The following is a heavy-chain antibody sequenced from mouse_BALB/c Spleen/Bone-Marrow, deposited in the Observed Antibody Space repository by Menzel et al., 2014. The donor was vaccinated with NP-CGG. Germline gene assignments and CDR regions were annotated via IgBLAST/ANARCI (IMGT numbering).Heavy chain of an antibody. Sequence: VQLQQSGAELVRPGTLVKVSCKASGYAFTNYLIERVKQRPGQGLEWIGVINPGSGGTNYNEKFKGKATQTTDKSSSTAYMQLSSLTSDDSAVYFCARIYYGNYYWGQGTTLTVSS. J-gene: IGHJ2*01. CDR2: INPGSGGT. V-gene: IGHV1-54*01. CDR1: GYAFTNYL. CDR3: ARIYYGNYY. D-gene: IGHD2-1*01.